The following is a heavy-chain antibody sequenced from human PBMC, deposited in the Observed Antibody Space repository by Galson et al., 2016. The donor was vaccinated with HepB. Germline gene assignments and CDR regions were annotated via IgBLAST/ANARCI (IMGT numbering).Heavy chain of an antibody. CDR2: INPSGGST. CDR3: ARGGWYGEEVDFDS. J-gene: IGHJ4*02. D-gene: IGHD6-19*01. Sequence: SVKVSCKASGYTFTSHYIHWVRQAPGQGLEWMGIINPSGGSTSSPQKFRGRVTVTRDTSTSTVYMELSSLRSEDTAVYYCARGGWYGEEVDFDSWGQGTLVTVSS. CDR1: GYTFTSHY. V-gene: IGHV1-46*01.